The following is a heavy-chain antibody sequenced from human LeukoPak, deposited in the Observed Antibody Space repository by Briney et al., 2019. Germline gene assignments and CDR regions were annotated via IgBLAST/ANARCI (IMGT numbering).Heavy chain of an antibody. Sequence: SEPLSLTCTVTGGSISSHYWGWLRPPPGKGLEWIGNTWYFGSTSYNPSLSNRVTISEDTSKNQISLKLSSVTAADTAIYYCAAIKRGYDDLHFHYWGQGRLVTVS. D-gene: IGHD2-15*01. CDR1: GGSISSHY. J-gene: IGHJ4*02. V-gene: IGHV4-59*11. CDR3: AAIKRGYDDLHFHY. CDR2: TWYFGST.